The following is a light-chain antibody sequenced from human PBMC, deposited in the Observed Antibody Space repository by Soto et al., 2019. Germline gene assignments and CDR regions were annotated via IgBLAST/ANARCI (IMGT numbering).Light chain of an antibody. CDR3: CSYAGGYTYL. V-gene: IGLV2-11*01. CDR2: RVV. CDR1: GNDVVAYNY. Sequence: QSALTQPRSVSGSPGRSVTISCTGTGNDVVAYNYVSWYQQQPGRPPTLLIYRVVRWPSGVPDRFSGSTSVNTASLTISGLQAEDAADYFCCSYAGGYTYLFGTGTKVTVL. J-gene: IGLJ1*01.